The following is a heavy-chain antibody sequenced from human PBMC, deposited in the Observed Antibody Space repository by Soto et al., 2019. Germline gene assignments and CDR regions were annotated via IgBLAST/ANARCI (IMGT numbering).Heavy chain of an antibody. D-gene: IGHD1-1*01. CDR1: GYTFTSYD. V-gene: IGHV1-8*01. J-gene: IGHJ6*03. CDR3: ARKTGSQLYYSYYMDV. Sequence: ASVKVSCKASGYTFTSYDINWVRQATGQGLEWMGWMNPNSGNTGYAQKFQGRVTMTRNTSISTAYMELSSLRSEDTAVYYCARKTGSQLYYSYYMDVWGKGTTVTVSS. CDR2: MNPNSGNT.